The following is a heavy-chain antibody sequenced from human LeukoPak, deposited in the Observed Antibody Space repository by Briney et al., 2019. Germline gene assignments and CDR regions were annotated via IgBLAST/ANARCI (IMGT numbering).Heavy chain of an antibody. CDR2: IYYSGST. Sequence: SETLSLTCTVSGGSISSYYWSWIRQPPGKGLEWIGYIYYSGSTNYNPSLKSRVTISVDTSKNQFSLKLSSVTAADTAVYYCAGANGWNYMYYFDYWGQGTLVTVSS. D-gene: IGHD1-7*01. J-gene: IGHJ4*02. V-gene: IGHV4-59*01. CDR3: AGANGWNYMYYFDY. CDR1: GGSISSYY.